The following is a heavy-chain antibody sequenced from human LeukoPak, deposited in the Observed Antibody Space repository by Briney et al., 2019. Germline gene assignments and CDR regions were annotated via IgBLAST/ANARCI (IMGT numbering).Heavy chain of an antibody. CDR3: AKSGAGAWFFDS. CDR1: GFTFSSYG. J-gene: IGHJ4*02. D-gene: IGHD6-19*01. CDR2: ISYDGSNK. Sequence: GGSLRLSCAASGFTFSSYGMHWVRQAPGKGLEWVAVISYDGSNKYYADSVKGRFTISRDNSKNTLYLQMNSLRAEDTAVYYCAKSGAGAWFFDSWGQGALVTVSS. V-gene: IGHV3-30*18.